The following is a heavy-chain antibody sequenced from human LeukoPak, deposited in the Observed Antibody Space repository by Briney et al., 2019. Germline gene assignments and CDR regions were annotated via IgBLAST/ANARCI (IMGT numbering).Heavy chain of an antibody. J-gene: IGHJ5*02. CDR1: GGSISSYY. D-gene: IGHD3-16*02. Sequence: SETLSLTCTVSGGSISSYYWSWIRQPLGKGLEWIGYIYYSGSTNYNPSLKSRVTISVDTSKNQFSLKLSSVTAADTAVYYCARSFRRGGNWFDPWGQGTLVTVSS. CDR3: ARSFRRGGNWFDP. CDR2: IYYSGST. V-gene: IGHV4-59*01.